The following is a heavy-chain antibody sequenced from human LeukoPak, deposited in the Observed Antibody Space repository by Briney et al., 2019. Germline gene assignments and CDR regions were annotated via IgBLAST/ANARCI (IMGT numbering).Heavy chain of an antibody. D-gene: IGHD3-22*01. J-gene: IGHJ4*02. CDR1: GGSFSGYY. V-gene: IGHV4-34*01. CDR2: INHTGST. Sequence: ASETLSLTCAVYGGSFSGYYWSWIRQPPGKGLEWIGEINHTGSTNYNPSLKSRVTISVDTSKNQFSLKLSSVTAADTAMYHCARVPYDSSGFRPRPTMSFDYWGQGTLVTVSS. CDR3: ARVPYDSSGFRPRPTMSFDY.